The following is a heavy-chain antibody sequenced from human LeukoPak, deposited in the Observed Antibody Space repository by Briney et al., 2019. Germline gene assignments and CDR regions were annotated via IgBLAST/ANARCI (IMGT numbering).Heavy chain of an antibody. CDR3: ASAAKDSSGYYYLSGY. V-gene: IGHV3-30*04. J-gene: IGHJ4*02. Sequence: GGSLRLSCAASGFTFSSYAMHWVRQAPGKGLEWVAVISYDGSNKYYADSVKGRFTIFRDNSKNTLYLQMNSLRAEDTAVYYCASAAKDSSGYYYLSGYWGQGTLVTVSS. D-gene: IGHD3-22*01. CDR1: GFTFSSYA. CDR2: ISYDGSNK.